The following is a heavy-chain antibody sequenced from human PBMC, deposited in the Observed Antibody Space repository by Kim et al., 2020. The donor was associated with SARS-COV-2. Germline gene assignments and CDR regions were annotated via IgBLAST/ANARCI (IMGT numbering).Heavy chain of an antibody. CDR2: IKQDGSDK. CDR3: ARGRHYYGSWSHDYYYYG. J-gene: IGHJ6*01. Sequence: GGSLRLSCAASGFIFSSYWMTWVRQAPGKGLEWVANIKQDGSDKYYVDSVKGRFTISRDNAKNSLYLLMNSLRAEDTAVYYCARGRHYYGSWSHDYYYYG. D-gene: IGHD3-10*01. CDR1: GFIFSSYW. V-gene: IGHV3-7*01.